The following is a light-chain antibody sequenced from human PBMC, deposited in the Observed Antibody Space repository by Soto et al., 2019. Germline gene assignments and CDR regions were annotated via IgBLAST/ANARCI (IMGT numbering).Light chain of an antibody. V-gene: IGKV3-20*01. CDR1: QSVSTTY. CDR3: LQYGRSPIT. Sequence: ETVLTQSPGTMSLSPGVRATLSCRASQSVSTTYLAWFQQRPGQAPRPLIYGASSRATGIPDRFSGSASGTDFTLTISRLEPEDFAVYYCLQYGRSPITFGQGTRLEI. CDR2: GAS. J-gene: IGKJ5*01.